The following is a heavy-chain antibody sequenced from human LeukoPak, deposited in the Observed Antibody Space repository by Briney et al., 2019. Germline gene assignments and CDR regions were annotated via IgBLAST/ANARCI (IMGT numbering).Heavy chain of an antibody. D-gene: IGHD3-22*01. CDR1: GGSITSGAYY. J-gene: IGHJ3*02. CDR2: IHYSGST. CDR3: ARDVTYYYDSSDAFDI. V-gene: IGHV4-30-4*01. Sequence: SETLSLTCTVSGGSITSGAYYWSWIRQPPGKGLEWIAYIHYSGSTDYNSFLKSRVTISVDTSKNQFSLKLSSVTAADTAVYYCARDVTYYYDSSDAFDIWGQGTTVTVSS.